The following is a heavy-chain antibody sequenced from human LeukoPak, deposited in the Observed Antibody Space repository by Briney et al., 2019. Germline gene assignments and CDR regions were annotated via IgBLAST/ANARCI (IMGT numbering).Heavy chain of an antibody. CDR2: IYPGDSET. Sequence: GESLQISCRGSGYNFRNYWIGWVRQMPGQGLEWMGVIYPGDSETKYSPSFQGQITISADKSINTAYLQWSSLKASDTSMYYCASMFSGPPTTFDYWGQGTLVTVSS. CDR3: ASMFSGPPTTFDY. V-gene: IGHV5-51*01. CDR1: GYNFRNYW. J-gene: IGHJ4*02. D-gene: IGHD1-26*01.